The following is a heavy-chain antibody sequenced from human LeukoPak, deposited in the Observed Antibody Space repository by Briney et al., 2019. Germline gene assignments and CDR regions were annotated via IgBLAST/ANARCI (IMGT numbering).Heavy chain of an antibody. D-gene: IGHD2-2*01. J-gene: IGHJ6*03. CDR2: ISSSSSTI. CDR1: GFTFSSYS. Sequence: GGSLRLSCAASGFTFSSYSMNWVRQAPGKGLEWVSYISSSSSTIYYADSVKGRFTISRDNAKNSLYLQMNSLRAEDTAVYYCAAYGYCSSTSCPLGDYYYYYMDVWGKGTTVTVSS. V-gene: IGHV3-48*01. CDR3: AAYGYCSSTSCPLGDYYYYYMDV.